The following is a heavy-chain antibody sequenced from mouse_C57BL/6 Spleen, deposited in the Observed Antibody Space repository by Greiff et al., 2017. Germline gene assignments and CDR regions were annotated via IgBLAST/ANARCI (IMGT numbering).Heavy chain of an antibody. CDR2: IDPSDSYT. J-gene: IGHJ2*01. Sequence: QVHVKQPGAELVMPGASVKLSCKASGYTFTSYWMHWVKQRPGQGLEWIGEIDPSDSYTNYNQKFKGKSTLAGDKSSSTAYMQLSSLTSEDSAVYYCARRGAQLGPFDYWGQGTTLTVSS. CDR1: GYTFTSYW. D-gene: IGHD4-1*02. V-gene: IGHV1-69*01. CDR3: ARRGAQLGPFDY.